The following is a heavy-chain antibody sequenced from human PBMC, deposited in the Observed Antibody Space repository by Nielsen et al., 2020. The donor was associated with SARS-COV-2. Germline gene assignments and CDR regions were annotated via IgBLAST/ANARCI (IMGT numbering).Heavy chain of an antibody. Sequence: SLKISCAASGFTFDDYAMHWVRQAPGKGLEWVSGISWNSGSIGYADSVKGRFTISRDNAKNPLYLQMNSLRAEDTALYYCAKLAAAGTWIDYWGQGTLVTVSS. D-gene: IGHD6-13*01. CDR1: GFTFDDYA. J-gene: IGHJ4*02. CDR3: AKLAAAGTWIDY. CDR2: ISWNSGSI. V-gene: IGHV3-9*01.